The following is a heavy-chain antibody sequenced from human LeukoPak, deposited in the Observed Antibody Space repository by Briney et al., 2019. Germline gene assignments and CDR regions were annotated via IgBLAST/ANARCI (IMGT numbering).Heavy chain of an antibody. CDR2: ISSSSSYL. D-gene: IGHD1-26*01. J-gene: IGHJ6*02. CDR1: GFTFSSYS. Sequence: GGSLRLSCAASGFTFSSYSMNWVRQAPGKGLEWVSSISSSSSYLYYADSVKGRFTISRDNAKNSLYLQMNSLRAEDTAVYYCAREVVGATVYYGMDVWGQGTTVTVSS. CDR3: AREVVGATVYYGMDV. V-gene: IGHV3-21*01.